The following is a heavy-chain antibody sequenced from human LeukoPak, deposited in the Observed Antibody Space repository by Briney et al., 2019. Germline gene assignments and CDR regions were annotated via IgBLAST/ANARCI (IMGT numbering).Heavy chain of an antibody. CDR3: ARSNDAFDI. CDR1: GFTVSSNY. V-gene: IGHV3-53*01. J-gene: IGHJ3*02. D-gene: IGHD5/OR15-5a*01. Sequence: GGSLRLSCAASGFTVSSNYMNWVRQAPGKGLEWVSIIYSGGSTFYADSVKGRFTISGDNSKNTLHLQMNSLRAEDTAVYYCARSNDAFDIWGQGTMVTVPS. CDR2: IYSGGST.